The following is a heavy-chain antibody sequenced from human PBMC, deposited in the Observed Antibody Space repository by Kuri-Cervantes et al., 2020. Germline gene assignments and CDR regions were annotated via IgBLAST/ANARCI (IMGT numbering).Heavy chain of an antibody. V-gene: IGHV4-39*07. CDR2: IYYSGST. J-gene: IGHJ4*02. D-gene: IGHD3-9*01. Sequence: SETLSLTCTVSGGSISSYYWGWIRQPPGKGLEWIGNIYYSGSTYHNPSLKSRVTVSVDTSKNRFSLKLRSVTAADTAVYYCARGGHAILTGYSDWGQGTLVTVSS. CDR1: GGSISSYY. CDR3: ARGGHAILTGYSD.